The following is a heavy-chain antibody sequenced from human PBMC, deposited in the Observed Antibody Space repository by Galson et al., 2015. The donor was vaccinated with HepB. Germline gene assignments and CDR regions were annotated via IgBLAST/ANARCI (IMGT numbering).Heavy chain of an antibody. CDR3: SFPAARNAGYFDY. Sequence: SVKVSCKASGGTFSSYAISWVRQAPGQGLEWMGGIIPIFGTANYAQKFQGRVTITADESTSTAYMELSSLRSEDTAVYYCSFPAARNAGYFDYWGQGTLVTVSS. V-gene: IGHV1-69*13. J-gene: IGHJ4*02. CDR1: GGTFSSYA. CDR2: IIPIFGTA. D-gene: IGHD6-6*01.